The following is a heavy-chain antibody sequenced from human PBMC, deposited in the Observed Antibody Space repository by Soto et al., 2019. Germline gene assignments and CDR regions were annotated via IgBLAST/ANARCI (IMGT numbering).Heavy chain of an antibody. J-gene: IGHJ6*02. V-gene: IGHV3-53*02. CDR2: IYSGGST. Sequence: EVQLVETGGGLIQPGGSLRLSCAVSGFTVSSNYMSWVRQAPGKGLQWVSIIYSGGSTHYEDSVKCRFTISRDNSKNTLSLQMNSLRAEDTAVYYCARARGFYYGMDAWGQGTTVTVSS. CDR1: GFTVSSNY. CDR3: ARARGFYYGMDA.